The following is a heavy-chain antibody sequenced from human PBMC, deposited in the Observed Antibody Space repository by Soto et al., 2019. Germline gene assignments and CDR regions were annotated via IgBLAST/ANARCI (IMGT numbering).Heavy chain of an antibody. J-gene: IGHJ6*02. CDR1: GYTFPSYG. Sequence: ASVKVACKASGYTFPSYGISWVRQAPGQGLEWMGWISGYKGNTNYAQKRRGRVTMTTDTSTSTAYMELRSLRSDDTAVYYCARDLFVDRSVQYFYGMYVWGQGTKVTVSS. V-gene: IGHV1-18*04. CDR2: ISGYKGNT. CDR3: ARDLFVDRSVQYFYGMYV. D-gene: IGHD3-3*01.